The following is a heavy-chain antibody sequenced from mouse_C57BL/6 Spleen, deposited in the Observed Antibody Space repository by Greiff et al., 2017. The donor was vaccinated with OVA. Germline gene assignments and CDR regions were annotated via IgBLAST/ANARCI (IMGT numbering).Heavy chain of an antibody. D-gene: IGHD2-1*01. V-gene: IGHV1-18*01. CDR1: GYTFTDYN. CDR2: INPNNGGT. CDR3: ARCVYYGNYWYFDV. J-gene: IGHJ1*03. Sequence: VQLQQSGPELVKPGASVKIPCKASGYTFTDYNMDWVKQSHGKSLEWIGDINPNNGGTIYNQKFKGKATLTVDKSSSTAYMELRSLTSEDTAVYYCARCVYYGNYWYFDVWGTGTTVTVSS.